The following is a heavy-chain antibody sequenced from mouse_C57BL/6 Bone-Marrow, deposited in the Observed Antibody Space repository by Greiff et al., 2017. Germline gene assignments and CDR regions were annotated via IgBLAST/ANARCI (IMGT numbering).Heavy chain of an antibody. CDR2: IDPSDSET. D-gene: IGHD2-5*01. CDR1: GYTFTSYW. V-gene: IGHV1-52*01. CDR3: ARSAYYSNYVSWFAY. J-gene: IGHJ3*01. Sequence: QVQLQQPVAELVRPGSSVKLSCKASGYTFTSYWMHGVKQRPIQGLEWIGNIDPSDSETHYNQKFKDKGTLTVDKSSSTAYMQLSSLTSEDSAVYYCARSAYYSNYVSWFAYWGQGTLVTVSA.